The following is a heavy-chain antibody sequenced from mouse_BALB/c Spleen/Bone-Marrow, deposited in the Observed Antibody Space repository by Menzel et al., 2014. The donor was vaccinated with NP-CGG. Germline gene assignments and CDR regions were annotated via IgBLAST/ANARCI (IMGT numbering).Heavy chain of an antibody. CDR3: ARYRLGTYFDY. Sequence: NIKDTYMHWVKQRPEQGLEWIGRIDPANGNTKYDPKFQGKATITADTSSNTAYLQLSSLTSEDTAVYYFARYRLGTYFDYWGQGTPLTVSS. D-gene: IGHD2-14*01. CDR2: IDPANGNT. V-gene: IGHV14-3*02. J-gene: IGHJ2*01. CDR1: NIKDTY.